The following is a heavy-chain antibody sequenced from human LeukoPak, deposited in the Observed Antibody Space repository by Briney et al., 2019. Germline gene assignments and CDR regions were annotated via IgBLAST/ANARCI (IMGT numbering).Heavy chain of an antibody. V-gene: IGHV4-61*01. J-gene: IGHJ3*02. CDR3: AREPYDSSGYYAFDI. Sequence: SETLSLTCTVSGYSISSGYYWSWIRQPPGKGLEWIGYIYYSGSTNYNPSLKSRVTISVDTSKNQFSLKLSSVTAADTAVYYCAREPYDSSGYYAFDIWGQGTMVTVSS. CDR1: GYSISSGYY. CDR2: IYYSGST. D-gene: IGHD3-22*01.